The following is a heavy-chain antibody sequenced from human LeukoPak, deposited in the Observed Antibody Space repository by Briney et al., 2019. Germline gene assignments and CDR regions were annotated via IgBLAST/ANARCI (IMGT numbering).Heavy chain of an antibody. Sequence: SGPTLVKPTQTLTLTCTFSGFSLSTSGVGVGWIRLPPGKALEWLALIYWDDDKRYSPSLKSRLTITKDTSKNQVVLTMTNMDPVDTATYYCAHSSLWGVGAYYFDYWGQGTLVTVSS. J-gene: IGHJ4*02. CDR3: AHSSLWGVGAYYFDY. D-gene: IGHD1-26*01. CDR1: GFSLSTSGVG. V-gene: IGHV2-5*02. CDR2: IYWDDDK.